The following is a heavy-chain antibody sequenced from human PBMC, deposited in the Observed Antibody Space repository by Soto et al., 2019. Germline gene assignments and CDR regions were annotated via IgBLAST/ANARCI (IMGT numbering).Heavy chain of an antibody. CDR1: GFTFSSYG. Sequence: LRLSCAASGFTFSSYGMHWVRQAPGKGLEWVAVISYDGSNKYYADSVKGRFTISRDNSKNTLYLQMNSLRAEDTAVYYCAKTYYDFWSGPPDGMDVWGQGTTVTVSS. V-gene: IGHV3-30*18. D-gene: IGHD3-3*01. CDR2: ISYDGSNK. CDR3: AKTYYDFWSGPPDGMDV. J-gene: IGHJ6*02.